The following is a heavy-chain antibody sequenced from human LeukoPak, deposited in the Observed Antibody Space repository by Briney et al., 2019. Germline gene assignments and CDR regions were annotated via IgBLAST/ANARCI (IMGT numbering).Heavy chain of an antibody. CDR2: ISGSGGST. CDR1: GFTFSSYS. CDR3: ARDSRRYMDV. Sequence: GGSLRLSCTGSGFTFSSYSMSWVRQAPGKGLEWVSAISGSGGSTYYADSVKGRFTISRDNAKNSLYLQMNSLRAEDTAVYYCARDSRRYMDVWGKGTTVTVSS. V-gene: IGHV3-21*01. J-gene: IGHJ6*03.